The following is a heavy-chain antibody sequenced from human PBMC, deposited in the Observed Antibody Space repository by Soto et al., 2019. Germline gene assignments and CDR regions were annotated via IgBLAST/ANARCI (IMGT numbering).Heavy chain of an antibody. CDR1: GFTFSDYY. CDR3: ARGGSGGSSANYYGFDV. Sequence: EVRLVESGGGLVQPGGSLRLSCAASGFTFSDYYMDWVRQTPGKGLEWVGRSRNKAHSYTTKYAASVQGRFTVSRDGSKNSFYLQMGSLKTDDTAVYYCARGGSGGSSANYYGFDVWGQGTTVIVSS. J-gene: IGHJ6*02. V-gene: IGHV3-72*01. CDR2: SRNKAHSYTT. D-gene: IGHD2-15*01.